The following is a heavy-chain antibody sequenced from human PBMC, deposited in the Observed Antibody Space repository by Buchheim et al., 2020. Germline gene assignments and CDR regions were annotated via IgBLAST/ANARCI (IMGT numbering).Heavy chain of an antibody. V-gene: IGHV3-21*01. CDR2: ISSSSSYI. CDR1: GFTFSDYS. Sequence: EVQVVESGGGLVKPGGSLRLSCAASGFTFSDYSMNWVRQAPGKGLEWVSSISSSSSYIYYADSVQGRFTISRDNAKKSLSLQMNSLRAEDTAVYYCASLPRGYFDWQSDYWGQGTL. CDR3: ASLPRGYFDWQSDY. J-gene: IGHJ4*02. D-gene: IGHD3-9*01.